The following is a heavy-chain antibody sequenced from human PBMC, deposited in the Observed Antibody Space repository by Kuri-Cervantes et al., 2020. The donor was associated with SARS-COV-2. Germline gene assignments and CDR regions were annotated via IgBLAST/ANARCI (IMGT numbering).Heavy chain of an antibody. CDR1: GGSISSYY. CDR2: IYYSGST. V-gene: IGHV4-39*01. CDR3: ASDHIAVAGTGDY. J-gene: IGHJ4*02. D-gene: IGHD6-19*01. Sequence: SETLSLTCTVSGGSISSYYWGWIRQPPGKGLEWIGSIYYSGSTYYNPSLKSRVTTSVDTSKNQFSLKLSSVTAADTAVYYCASDHIAVAGTGDYWGQGTLVTVSS.